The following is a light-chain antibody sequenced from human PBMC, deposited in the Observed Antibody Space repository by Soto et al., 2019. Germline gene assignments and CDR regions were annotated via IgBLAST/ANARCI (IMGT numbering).Light chain of an antibody. J-gene: IGLJ1*01. Sequence: QSALTQPRSVSGSPGQSVTISCTGTSSDVGRFEYVSWYQQHPGEAPKVVVYDITKRPSGVPDRFSGPKSGNTASLTISGLQAEDEAEYYCCSYAASNTFVFGTGTKVTVL. CDR2: DIT. CDR3: CSYAASNTFV. V-gene: IGLV2-11*01. CDR1: SSDVGRFEY.